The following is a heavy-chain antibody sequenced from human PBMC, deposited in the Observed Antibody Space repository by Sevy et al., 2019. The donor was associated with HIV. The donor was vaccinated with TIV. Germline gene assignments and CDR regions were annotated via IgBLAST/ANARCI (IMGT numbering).Heavy chain of an antibody. Sequence: QLGGSLRLSCAASGFTFSSYSMNWVRQAPGKGLEWVSYISSSSSTIYYADSVKGRFTISRDNAKNSLYLQMNSLRDEDTAVYYCARDGCTNGVCYGYYYYGMDVWGQGTTVTVSS. J-gene: IGHJ6*02. CDR3: ARDGCTNGVCYGYYYYGMDV. V-gene: IGHV3-48*02. CDR2: ISSSSSTI. CDR1: GFTFSSYS. D-gene: IGHD2-8*01.